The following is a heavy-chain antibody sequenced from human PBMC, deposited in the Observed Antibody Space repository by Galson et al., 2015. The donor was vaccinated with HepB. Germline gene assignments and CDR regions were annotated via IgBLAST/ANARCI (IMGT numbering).Heavy chain of an antibody. V-gene: IGHV1-24*01. CDR2: FDPEDGET. CDR3: ATNKFGGSGWENDY. J-gene: IGHJ4*02. CDR1: GYTLTELS. D-gene: IGHD6-19*01. Sequence: SVKVSCKVSGYTLTELSMHWVRQAPGKGLEWMGGFDPEDGETIYAQKFQGRVTMTEDTSTDTAYMELSSLRSEDTAVYYCATNKFGGSGWENDYWGQGTLVTDSS.